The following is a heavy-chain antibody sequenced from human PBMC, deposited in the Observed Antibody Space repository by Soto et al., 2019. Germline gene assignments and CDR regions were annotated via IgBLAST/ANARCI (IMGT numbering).Heavy chain of an antibody. Sequence: QVQLQESGPGLVKPSETLSLTCTVSGVSIANFFWSWIRQPPGKGLEWIGYMSQGGTTTYNPSLKGRATISGDPSKNQLALKLTSVTAADTAMYYCARDRGGITVAANPLGEWFDPWGPGTLVTVSS. CDR2: MSQGGTT. V-gene: IGHV4-59*08. CDR1: GVSIANFF. J-gene: IGHJ5*02. CDR3: ARDRGGITVAANPLGEWFDP. D-gene: IGHD6-19*01.